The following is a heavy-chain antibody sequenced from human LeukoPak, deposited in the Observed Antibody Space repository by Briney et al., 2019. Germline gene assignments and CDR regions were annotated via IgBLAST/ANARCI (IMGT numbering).Heavy chain of an antibody. CDR3: ARDLSGDTIPDY. J-gene: IGHJ4*02. CDR2: IKQDGSEK. V-gene: IGHV3-7*01. Sequence: GGSLRLSCAASGFTFGTYWMSWVRQAPGKGLEWVANIKQDGSEKYYVDSVKGRFTISRDNAKNSLYLQMHSLRAEDTAVYYCARDLSGDTIPDYWGQGTLVTVSS. D-gene: IGHD2-21*01. CDR1: GFTFGTYW.